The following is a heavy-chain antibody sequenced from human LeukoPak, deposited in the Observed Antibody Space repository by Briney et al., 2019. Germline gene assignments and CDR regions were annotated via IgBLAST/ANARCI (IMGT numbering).Heavy chain of an antibody. CDR3: AREFYRGYSFDYVSEPDPFDY. CDR1: GFTFSDYY. V-gene: IGHV3-11*04. J-gene: IGHJ4*02. CDR2: ISSSGSSI. Sequence: GGSLRLSCAASGFTFSDYYMSWVRQAPGKGLEWVSYISSSGSSIYYADSVKGRFTISRDNAKNSLYLQMNSLRAEGTAVYYCAREFYRGYSFDYVSEPDPFDYWGQGALVTVSS. D-gene: IGHD5-18*01.